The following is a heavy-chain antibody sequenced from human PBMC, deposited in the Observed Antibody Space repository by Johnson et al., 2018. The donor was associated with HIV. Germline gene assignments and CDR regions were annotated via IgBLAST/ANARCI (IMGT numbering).Heavy chain of an antibody. Sequence: QLVESGGGVVQPGRSLRLSCAASGFTFSSYGMHWVRQAPGKGLEWVAVISYDGSNKYYADSVKGRFTIARDSSKNTLYLQMNSLRAEDTAVYYCAKDVEYCTGGVCPYDAFDIWGQGTMVTVSS. V-gene: IGHV3-30*19. J-gene: IGHJ3*02. CDR2: ISYDGSNK. CDR3: AKDVEYCTGGVCPYDAFDI. D-gene: IGHD2-8*02. CDR1: GFTFSSYG.